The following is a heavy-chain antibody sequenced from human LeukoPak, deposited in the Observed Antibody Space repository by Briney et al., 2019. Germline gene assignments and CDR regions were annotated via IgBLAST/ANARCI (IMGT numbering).Heavy chain of an antibody. D-gene: IGHD3-10*01. CDR3: TRDPRYGSGRPY. CDR2: IRSKTYGGTT. J-gene: IGHJ4*02. V-gene: IGHV3-49*03. Sequence: GGSLRLSCTASGFTFGDYAMSWFRQAPGKGLEWVGFIRSKTYGGTTEYATSVKGRFTISRDDSKSIAYLQMNSLKTEDTAVYYCTRDPRYGSGRPYWGQGTLVTVSS. CDR1: GFTFGDYA.